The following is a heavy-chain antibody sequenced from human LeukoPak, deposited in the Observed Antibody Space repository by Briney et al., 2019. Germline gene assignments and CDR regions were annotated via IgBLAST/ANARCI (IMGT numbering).Heavy chain of an antibody. V-gene: IGHV3-23*01. CDR3: AKTAKQWLTRGAWFDP. J-gene: IGHJ5*02. CDR1: GFTFSSYA. CDR2: ISGSGGST. Sequence: GGSLRLSCAASGFTFSSYAMSWVRQAPGKGLEWVSAISGSGGSTYYADSVKGRFTISRDNSKNTLYLQMNSLRAEDTAVYYCAKTAKQWLTRGAWFDPWGQGTMVTVSS. D-gene: IGHD6-19*01.